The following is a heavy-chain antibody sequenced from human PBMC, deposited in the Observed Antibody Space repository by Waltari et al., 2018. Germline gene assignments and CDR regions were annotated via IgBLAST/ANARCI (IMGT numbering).Heavy chain of an antibody. J-gene: IGHJ4*02. D-gene: IGHD3-16*01. CDR3: ARDHRLRLGYVDY. CDR2: ISSSGSTI. V-gene: IGHV3-11*01. CDR1: GFTFGDYY. Sequence: QVQLVESGGGLVKPGGSVRLSCAASGFTFGDYYMSWIRRAPGKGLEWVSYISSSGSTIYDADSVKCRCTISRDNAKTSLYLQMTSLRAEATAVYYCARDHRLRLGYVDYWGQGTLVTVSS.